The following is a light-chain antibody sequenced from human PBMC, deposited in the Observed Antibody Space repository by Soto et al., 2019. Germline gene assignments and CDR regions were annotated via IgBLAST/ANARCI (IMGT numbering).Light chain of an antibody. V-gene: IGLV1-47*01. Sequence: QAVVTQPPSVSGAPGQRVTISCIGSSSNIGAGYDVHWYQQLPGTAPKLLIYRNNQRPSGVPDRFSGSKSGTSASLAISELRSEDEADYYCAAWDDSLDGLVFGGGTKVTVL. CDR2: RNN. CDR1: SSNIGAGYD. CDR3: AAWDDSLDGLV. J-gene: IGLJ2*01.